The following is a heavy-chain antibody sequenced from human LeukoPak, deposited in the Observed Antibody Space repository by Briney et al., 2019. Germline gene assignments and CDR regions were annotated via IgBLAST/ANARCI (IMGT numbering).Heavy chain of an antibody. CDR3: ARHPELYFFDY. CDR1: GASISSYY. J-gene: IGHJ4*02. CDR2: ISYSGST. V-gene: IGHV4-59*08. Sequence: SETLSLTCTVSGASISSYYWSWIRQPPGKGLEWIGYISYSGSTNYNPSLKSRVTISADTSKNQVSLTLSSVTAADTAAYYCARHPELYFFDYWGQGTLVTVSS. D-gene: IGHD3-10*01.